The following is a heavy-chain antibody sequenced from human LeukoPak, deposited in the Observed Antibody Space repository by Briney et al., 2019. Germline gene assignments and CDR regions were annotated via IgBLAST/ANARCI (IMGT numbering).Heavy chain of an antibody. J-gene: IGHJ4*02. Sequence: SETLSLTCTVSGGSISSRSYYWSWIRQLAGKGLEWIGRFYTSGSTNYNPSLKSLVTISVDTSKNQFFLRLSSVTAADTAVYYCARDEWELSFDYWGQGALVTVSS. D-gene: IGHD1-26*01. CDR3: ARDEWELSFDY. V-gene: IGHV4-61*02. CDR2: FYTSGST. CDR1: GGSISSRSYY.